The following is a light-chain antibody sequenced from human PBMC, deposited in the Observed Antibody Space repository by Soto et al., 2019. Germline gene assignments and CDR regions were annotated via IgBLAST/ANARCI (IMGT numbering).Light chain of an antibody. CDR1: QAISSY. V-gene: IGKV1-9*01. CDR2: AAS. J-gene: IGKJ4*01. CDR3: LQLNSYPLT. Sequence: DIQLTQSPSFLSASVGDRVTITCRASQAISSYLDWYQQKPGKGPKLLIHAASTLQSGVPLRFSGSGSGTEFTLTISSLQPEDFATYHCLQLNSYPLTFGGGTEVEIK.